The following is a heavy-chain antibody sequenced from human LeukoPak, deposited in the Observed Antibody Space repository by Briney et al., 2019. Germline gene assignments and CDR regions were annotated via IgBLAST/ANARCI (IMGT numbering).Heavy chain of an antibody. V-gene: IGHV3-21*01. D-gene: IGHD2-15*01. CDR2: ISSGSSYM. Sequence: GGSLRLSCSASGFTFTHYAMHWVRQAPGKGLEWVSTISSGSSYMYYADSVKGRFTISRDNAKNSLFLQMNSLRVEDTAVYYCARGLRDIPGADHYFYYGMEVWGQGTTVTVSS. CDR1: GFTFTHYA. CDR3: ARGLRDIPGADHYFYYGMEV. J-gene: IGHJ6*02.